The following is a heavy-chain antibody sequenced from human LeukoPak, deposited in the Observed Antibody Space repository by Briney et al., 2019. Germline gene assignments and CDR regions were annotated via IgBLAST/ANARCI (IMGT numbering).Heavy chain of an antibody. D-gene: IGHD3-10*01. J-gene: IGHJ5*02. V-gene: IGHV4-59*01. CDR1: GGSISSYY. Sequence: PSETLSLTCTVSGGSISSYYWSWIRQPPGQGLEWIGYIYYSGSTNYNPSLKSRVTISVDTSKNQFSLKLSSVAAADTAVYYCARARGKVRDPYNWFDPWGQGTLVTVSS. CDR3: ARARGKVRDPYNWFDP. CDR2: IYYSGST.